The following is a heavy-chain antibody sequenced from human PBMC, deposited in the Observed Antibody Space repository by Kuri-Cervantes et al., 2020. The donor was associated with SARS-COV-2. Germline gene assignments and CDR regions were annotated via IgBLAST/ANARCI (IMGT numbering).Heavy chain of an antibody. J-gene: IGHJ4*02. CDR3: AKDPVAGTWGDNFDY. D-gene: IGHD6-19*01. CDR2: ISSSSSTI. CDR1: GFTLSSYS. V-gene: IGHV3-48*01. Sequence: GESLKISCAASGFTLSSYSMNWVRQAPGKGLEWVSYISSSSSTIYYADSVKGRFTISRDNSKNTLYLQMNSLRAEDTAVYYCAKDPVAGTWGDNFDYWGQGTLVTVSS.